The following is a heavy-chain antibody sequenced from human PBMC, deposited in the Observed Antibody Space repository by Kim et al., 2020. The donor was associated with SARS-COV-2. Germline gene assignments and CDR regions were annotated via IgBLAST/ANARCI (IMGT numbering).Heavy chain of an antibody. Sequence: GGSLRLSCAASGFTFSSYSMNWVRQAPGKGLEWVSYISSSSSTIYYADSVKGRFTISRDNAKNSLYLQMNSLRDEDTAVYYCARDPGTDSGSYYFDYWGQGTLVTVSS. CDR2: ISSSSSTI. V-gene: IGHV3-48*02. CDR3: ARDPGTDSGSYYFDY. CDR1: GFTFSSYS. J-gene: IGHJ4*02. D-gene: IGHD1-26*01.